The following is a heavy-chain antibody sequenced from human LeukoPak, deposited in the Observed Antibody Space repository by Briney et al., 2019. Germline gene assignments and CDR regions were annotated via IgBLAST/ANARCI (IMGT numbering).Heavy chain of an antibody. CDR2: ISTSSGTI. Sequence: PGGSLRLSCAASGFTLSSYSMNWVRQAPGKGLEWVSYISTSSGTIYYADSVKGRFTVSRGNAKNSLYLQMNSLRAEDTAVYFCVKGQEFLEYIYDFWGQGTLVTVSS. V-gene: IGHV3-48*04. J-gene: IGHJ4*02. CDR1: GFTLSSYS. CDR3: VKGQEFLEYIYDF. D-gene: IGHD2/OR15-2a*01.